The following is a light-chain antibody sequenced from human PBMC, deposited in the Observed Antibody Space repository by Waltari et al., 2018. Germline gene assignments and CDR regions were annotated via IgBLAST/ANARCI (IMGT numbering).Light chain of an antibody. CDR2: AAS. V-gene: IGKV1-6*01. Sequence: AIQMTQSPSSLSASVGDRVNITCRASQDIRIDLAWYQQKPGKAPNLLIYAASTLQSGVPLRFSASGSGTDFTLTISSLRPEDSATYYCLQDYNYPRTFGQGTKVEIK. CDR1: QDIRID. CDR3: LQDYNYPRT. J-gene: IGKJ1*01.